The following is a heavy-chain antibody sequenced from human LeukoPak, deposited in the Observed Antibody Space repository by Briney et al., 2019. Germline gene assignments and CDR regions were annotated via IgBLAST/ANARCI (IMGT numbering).Heavy chain of an antibody. D-gene: IGHD3-22*01. CDR3: VRDISGYYFDY. Sequence: PGGSLRLSCAASGFTFSDYHMTWIREAPGKGLGWVSYISGSSIYTRYAASVKGRFTISRDNAKNSLYLQMNSLRAEDTALYYCVRDISGYYFDYWGRGTLVTVSS. CDR1: GFTFSDYH. J-gene: IGHJ4*02. CDR2: ISGSSIYT. V-gene: IGHV3-11*05.